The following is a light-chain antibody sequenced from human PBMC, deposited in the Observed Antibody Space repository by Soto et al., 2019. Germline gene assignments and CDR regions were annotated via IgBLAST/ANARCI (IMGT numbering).Light chain of an antibody. Sequence: EIVLTQSPGSLSLSPRERATLSCRASQTVDSTFFAWYQKKPGQAPRLLIYGASKRATDIPDRFSGSGSGTDFTLTISRLEPEDFAVYYCQQYMSSVTFGQGTKVELK. J-gene: IGKJ1*01. CDR3: QQYMSSVT. CDR1: QTVDSTF. CDR2: GAS. V-gene: IGKV3-20*01.